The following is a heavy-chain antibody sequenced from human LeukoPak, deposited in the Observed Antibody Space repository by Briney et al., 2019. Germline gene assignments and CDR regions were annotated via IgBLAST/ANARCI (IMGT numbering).Heavy chain of an antibody. CDR1: GGSISSGGYY. D-gene: IGHD6-13*01. Sequence: SSQTLSLTCTVSGGSISSGGYYWSWIRQHPGKGLEWIGYISSSGRSNYDPSLKSRVTISLDTSKNQFSLKLTSVSAADTAVYYCARSDTHRRHSSSWHLDYWGQGTLVTVSS. V-gene: IGHV4-61*08. CDR2: ISSSGRS. J-gene: IGHJ4*02. CDR3: ARSDTHRRHSSSWHLDY.